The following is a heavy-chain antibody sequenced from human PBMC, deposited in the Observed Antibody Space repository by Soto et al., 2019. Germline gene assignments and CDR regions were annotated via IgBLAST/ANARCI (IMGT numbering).Heavy chain of an antibody. Sequence: PGGSLRLSCAASGFTFSSYAMNWVRQAPGKGLEWVSVISGSGGSTYYADSVKGRFTISRDNSKNTLYLQMNSLRAEDTAVYYCARGQDIVLMVYAIGSQSMDYYGMDVWGQGTTVTVSS. J-gene: IGHJ6*02. CDR3: ARGQDIVLMVYAIGSQSMDYYGMDV. D-gene: IGHD2-8*01. V-gene: IGHV3-23*01. CDR2: ISGSGGST. CDR1: GFTFSSYA.